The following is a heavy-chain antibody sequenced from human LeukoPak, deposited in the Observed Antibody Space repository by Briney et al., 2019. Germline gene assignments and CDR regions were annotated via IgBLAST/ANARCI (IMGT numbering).Heavy chain of an antibody. CDR3: ARGSPWYYDFWSGYRPGYMDV. CDR2: IYTSGST. Sequence: PSETLSLTCTVSGGSISSYYWSWIRQPAGKGLEWIGRIYTSGSTNYNPSLKSRVTMSVDTSKNQFSLKLSSVTAADTAVYYCARGSPWYYDFWSGYRPGYMDVWGKGTTVTVSS. D-gene: IGHD3-3*01. CDR1: GGSISSYY. V-gene: IGHV4-4*07. J-gene: IGHJ6*03.